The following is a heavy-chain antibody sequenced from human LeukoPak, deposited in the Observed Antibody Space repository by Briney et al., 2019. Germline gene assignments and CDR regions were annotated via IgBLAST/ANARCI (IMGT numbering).Heavy chain of an antibody. CDR2: IYYSGST. CDR3: ARDGGRGAVDY. J-gene: IGHJ4*02. V-gene: IGHV4-59*01. D-gene: IGHD2-15*01. CDR1: GGSISSYY. Sequence: PSETLSLTCTVSGGSISSYYWSSIRQPPGKGLEWIGYIYYSGSTNYNPSLKSRVTISVDTSKNQFSLKLSSVTAADTAVYYCARDGGRGAVDYWGQGTLVTVSS.